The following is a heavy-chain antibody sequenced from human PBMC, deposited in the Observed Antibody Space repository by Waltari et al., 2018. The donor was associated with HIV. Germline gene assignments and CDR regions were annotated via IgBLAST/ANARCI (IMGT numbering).Heavy chain of an antibody. CDR1: GYTFTGYY. V-gene: IGHV1-2*06. J-gene: IGHJ6*02. CDR3: AREGARMTTMIYYYYGMDV. D-gene: IGHD4-4*01. Sequence: QVQLVQSGAEVKKPGASVQVSCKASGYTFTGYYMHWVRQAPGQGLEWMGRINPNSGGTNYAQQFQGRVTMTRDTSISTAYMELSRLRSDDTAVYYCAREGARMTTMIYYYYGMDVWGQGTTVTVSS. CDR2: INPNSGGT.